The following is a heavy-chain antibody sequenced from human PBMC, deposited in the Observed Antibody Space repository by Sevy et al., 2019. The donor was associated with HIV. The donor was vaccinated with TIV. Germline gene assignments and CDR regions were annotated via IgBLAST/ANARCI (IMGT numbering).Heavy chain of an antibody. J-gene: IGHJ4*02. CDR2: ISYDGSNK. V-gene: IGHV3-30-3*01. CDR1: GFTFSSYA. Sequence: GGSLRLSCAASGFTFSSYAMHWVRQAPGKGLEWVAVISYDGSNKYYADSVKGRFTISRDNSKNTLYLQMNSLRAEDPAVYYCARDRQSDLDYWGQGTLVTVSS. CDR3: ARDRQSDLDY. D-gene: IGHD2-21*01.